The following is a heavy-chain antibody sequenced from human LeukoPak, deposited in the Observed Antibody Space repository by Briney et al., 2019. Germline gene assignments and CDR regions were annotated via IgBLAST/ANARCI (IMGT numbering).Heavy chain of an antibody. CDR3: ARDFYEQWLAPRSLSDYHYGMDV. V-gene: IGHV1-69*04. CDR2: IIPILGIA. Sequence: SVKVSCKASGGTFSSYAISWVRQAPGQGLEWMGRIIPILGIANYAQKFQGRVTITADKSTSTAYMELSSLRSEDTAVYYCARDFYEQWLAPRSLSDYHYGMDVWGQGTTVTVSS. D-gene: IGHD6-19*01. J-gene: IGHJ6*02. CDR1: GGTFSSYA.